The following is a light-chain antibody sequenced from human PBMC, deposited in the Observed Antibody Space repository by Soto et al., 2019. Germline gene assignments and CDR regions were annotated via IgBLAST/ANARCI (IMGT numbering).Light chain of an antibody. CDR1: QSISSY. Sequence: DIQMTQSPSSLSASVGDRVTITCRASQSISSYLNWYQQKPGKAPKLLIYAASSLQSGVPSRFSGSGSGTDCTLTISSLQPEDFATYYCQQSDSTLFTFGPGTKVDIK. CDR2: AAS. V-gene: IGKV1-39*01. J-gene: IGKJ3*01. CDR3: QQSDSTLFT.